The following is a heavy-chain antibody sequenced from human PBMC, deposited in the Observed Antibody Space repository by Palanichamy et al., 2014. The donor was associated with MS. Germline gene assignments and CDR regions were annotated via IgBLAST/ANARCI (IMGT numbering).Heavy chain of an antibody. V-gene: IGHV2-5*02. CDR1: GFSLTTGGVG. D-gene: IGHD2-2*01. CDR3: AHRHCRRTSCGWFDP. J-gene: IGHJ5*02. CDR2: IYWDDDE. Sequence: QITXRESGPTLVKPTQTLTLTCTFSGFSLTTGGVGVGWIRQPPGKALEWLALIYWDDDENYRPSLKSRLTITKDSSRNQVVLTMTNMDPVDTATYYCAHRHCRRTSCGWFDPWGQGTLVTV.